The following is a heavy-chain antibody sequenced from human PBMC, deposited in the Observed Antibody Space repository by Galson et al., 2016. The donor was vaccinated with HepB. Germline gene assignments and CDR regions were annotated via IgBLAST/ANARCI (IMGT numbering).Heavy chain of an antibody. D-gene: IGHD3-22*01. V-gene: IGHV3-21*06. CDR2: IDFSSRYI. CDR3: ARDYDSSGYLIGY. CDR1: GFTLSGYS. J-gene: IGHJ4*02. Sequence: SLRLSCAASGFTLSGYSMNWVRQAPGKGLEWVSSIDFSSRYIYYADSVKGRFTISRDNARNSLYLQMNSLRVEDTAVYYCARDYDSSGYLIGYWGQGTLVTVSS.